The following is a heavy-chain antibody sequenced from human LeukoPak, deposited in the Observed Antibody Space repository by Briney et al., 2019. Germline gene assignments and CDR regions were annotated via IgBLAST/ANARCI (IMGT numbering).Heavy chain of an antibody. CDR3: AKETWGAFDY. Sequence: GGSLRLSCAASGFTFSSYGMHWVRQAPGKGLEWVAVIWYDGSNKYYADSVKGRFTISRDNSKNTLYLQMNSLRAEDTAAYYCAKETWGAFDYWGQGTLVTVSS. J-gene: IGHJ4*02. D-gene: IGHD3-16*01. CDR1: GFTFSSYG. CDR2: IWYDGSNK. V-gene: IGHV3-33*06.